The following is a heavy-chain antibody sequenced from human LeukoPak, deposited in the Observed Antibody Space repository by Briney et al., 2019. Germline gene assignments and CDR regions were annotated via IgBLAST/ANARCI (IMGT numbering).Heavy chain of an antibody. D-gene: IGHD3-22*01. Sequence: SGTLSLTCAVSGGSISSSNWWSWVRPPPGKGLEWIGEIFHSGSTNYNPSLKSRVTISVDKSKNQFSLNLSSVTAADTAVYYCAKDGFERGDDTDYMDVWGKGTMVTVSS. CDR3: AKDGFERGDDTDYMDV. CDR2: IFHSGST. CDR1: GGSISSSNW. J-gene: IGHJ6*03. V-gene: IGHV4-4*02.